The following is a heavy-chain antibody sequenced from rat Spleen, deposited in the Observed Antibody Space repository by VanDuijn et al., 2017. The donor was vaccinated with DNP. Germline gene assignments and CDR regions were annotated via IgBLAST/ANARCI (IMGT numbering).Heavy chain of an antibody. Sequence: EVQLVESGGGLVQPGRSLKLSCAASGFTFSAYYMAWVRQAPAKGLEWVATIIYDGSSTYYGDSVKGRFTISRDNAKSTLYLQMDSLRSEDTATYYCARTVTTVANTYAMDAWGQGTSVTVSS. J-gene: IGHJ4*01. D-gene: IGHD1-3*01. CDR2: IIYDGSST. CDR1: GFTFSAYY. V-gene: IGHV5-7*01. CDR3: ARTVTTVANTYAMDA.